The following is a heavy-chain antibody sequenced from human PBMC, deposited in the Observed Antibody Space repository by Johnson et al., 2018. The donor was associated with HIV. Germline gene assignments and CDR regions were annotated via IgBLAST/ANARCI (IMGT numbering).Heavy chain of an antibody. J-gene: IGHJ3*02. D-gene: IGHD3-10*01. CDR3: AIGRGEFPRHAFDI. V-gene: IGHV3-33*03. CDR1: GFAFSNYG. Sequence: QVQLVESGGGVVQPGRSLRLSCAASGFAFSNYGMHWVRQAPGKGLEWVAVISFDGSHKYYTDSVKGLSTISRDNAKNSLYLQMNSLRADDTAVYYCAIGRGEFPRHAFDIWGQGTMVTVSS. CDR2: ISFDGSHK.